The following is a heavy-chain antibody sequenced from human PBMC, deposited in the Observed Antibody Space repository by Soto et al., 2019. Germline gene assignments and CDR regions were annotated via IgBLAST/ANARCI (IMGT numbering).Heavy chain of an antibody. CDR1: GYTFTSYG. J-gene: IGHJ5*02. V-gene: IGHV1-18*01. CDR2: INPYNGNT. D-gene: IGHD3-16*01. CDR3: ASSKHGDWFDP. Sequence: QVHLVQSGAEVKKPGASVKVSCKASGYTFTSYGFAWVRQAPGQGLEWMGWINPYNGNTNYVQKLQGRVTMTTDTPTSTVHMELRSLKSDDTAVSYCASSKHGDWFDPWGQGTLVTVSS.